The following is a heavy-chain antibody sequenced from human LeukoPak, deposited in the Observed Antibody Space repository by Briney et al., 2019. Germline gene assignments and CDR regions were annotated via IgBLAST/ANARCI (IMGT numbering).Heavy chain of an antibody. D-gene: IGHD6-13*01. CDR3: ARDKYSSSWTYYYYYMDV. CDR1: GFTFDDYG. J-gene: IGHJ6*03. V-gene: IGHV3-20*04. Sequence: GGSLRLSCAASGFTFDDYGMSWVRQAPGKGLEWVSGINWNGGSTGYADSVKGRFTISRDNAKNSLYLQMNSLRAEDTALYYCARDKYSSSWTYYYYYMDVWGKGTTVTVSS. CDR2: INWNGGST.